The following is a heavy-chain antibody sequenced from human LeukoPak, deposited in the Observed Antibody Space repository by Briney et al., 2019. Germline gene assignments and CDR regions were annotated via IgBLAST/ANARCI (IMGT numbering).Heavy chain of an antibody. Sequence: GPLRLSCAASGFTFSSYAMSWVRQAPGKGLEWVSAISGSGGSTYYADSVKGRFTISRDNSKNTLYLQMNSLRAEDTAVYYCAKFSLVAGSSFDYWGQGTLVTVSS. J-gene: IGHJ4*02. V-gene: IGHV3-23*01. CDR1: GFTFSSYA. CDR2: ISGSGGST. D-gene: IGHD6-19*01. CDR3: AKFSLVAGSSFDY.